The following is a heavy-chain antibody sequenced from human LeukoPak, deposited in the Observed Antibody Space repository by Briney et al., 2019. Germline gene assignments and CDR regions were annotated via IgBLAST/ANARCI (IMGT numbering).Heavy chain of an antibody. CDR1: GYTLTELS. CDR2: FHPENGET. CDR3: ATGEFCNNSTCYPAFGF. V-gene: IGHV1-24*01. D-gene: IGHD2/OR15-2a*01. Sequence: ASVKVSCKVSGYTLTELSMDWMRQAPGKGLEWMGGFHPENGETIYAQKFKGRVVMTEDTSTDTAYMELSSLRSEDTAVYYCATGEFCNNSTCYPAFGFWGQGSLVIVSS. J-gene: IGHJ4*02.